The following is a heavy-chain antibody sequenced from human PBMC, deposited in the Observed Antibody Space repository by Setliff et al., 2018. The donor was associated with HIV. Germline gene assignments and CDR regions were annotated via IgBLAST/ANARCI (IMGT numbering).Heavy chain of an antibody. D-gene: IGHD3-3*01. CDR2: MFYSGTT. V-gene: IGHV4-31*03. CDR3: ARITIFVPGNPYFYGMDV. J-gene: IGHJ6*02. CDR1: GDSVTSGGFF. Sequence: TCSVSGDSVTSGGFFWSWIRQRPEKGLEWIGHMFYSGTTYYSPSLKSRVRISRDTSENQFSLKLTSVTAADTAVYYCARITIFVPGNPYFYGMDVWGQGTTVTVSS.